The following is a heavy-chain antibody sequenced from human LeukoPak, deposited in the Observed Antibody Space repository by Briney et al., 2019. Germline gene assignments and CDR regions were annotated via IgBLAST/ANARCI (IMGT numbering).Heavy chain of an antibody. CDR2: ISGSGGST. CDR1: GFTFSSYA. CDR3: AKARAVVVVAATNY. D-gene: IGHD2-15*01. Sequence: GGSLRLSCAASGFTFSSYAMSWDRQAPGKGLEWVSAISGSGGSTYYADSVKGRFTISRDNSKNTLYLQMNSLRAEDTAVYYCAKARAVVVVAATNYWGQGTLVTVSS. V-gene: IGHV3-23*01. J-gene: IGHJ4*02.